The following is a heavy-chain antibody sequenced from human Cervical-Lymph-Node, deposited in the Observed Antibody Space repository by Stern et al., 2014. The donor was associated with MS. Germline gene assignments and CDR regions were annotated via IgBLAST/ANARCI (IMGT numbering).Heavy chain of an antibody. D-gene: IGHD3-16*01. CDR2: ISYDGSNK. J-gene: IGHJ4*02. Sequence: VQLVESGGGVVQPGRSLRLSCVVSGFTFNHYAMHWVRQAPGKALEWVAVISYDGSNKHYADAVMGRFTISRDNFKNTLYLQMNSLRAEDSAVYYCARADVRGAYALFDYWGQGTLVTVSS. CDR1: GFTFNHYA. V-gene: IGHV3-30*03. CDR3: ARADVRGAYALFDY.